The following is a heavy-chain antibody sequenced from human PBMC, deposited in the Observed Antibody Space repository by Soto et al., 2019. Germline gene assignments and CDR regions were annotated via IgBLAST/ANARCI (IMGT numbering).Heavy chain of an antibody. CDR3: AKTKGDSITMIWGL. D-gene: IGHD3-22*01. J-gene: IGHJ3*01. V-gene: IGHV3-23*01. CDR2: ISDSGGST. Sequence: GGSLRLSCAASGFTFSSYAMSWVRQAPGKGLEWVSAISDSGGSTYYAESVKGRFTISRDNSKNTLYLLMNSLRAEDTAVYYCAKTKGDSITMIWGLWGQGTMVTVSS. CDR1: GFTFSSYA.